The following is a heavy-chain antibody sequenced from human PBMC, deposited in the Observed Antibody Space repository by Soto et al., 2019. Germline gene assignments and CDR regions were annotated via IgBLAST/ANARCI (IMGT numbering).Heavy chain of an antibody. Sequence: PGGSLRLSCVASEFAFNTYAIHWVRQAPGQGLEWVAVIWYDGRNKYYAESVKGRFTISRDNSENTVSLQMNSLRPDDTAVYYCARTYECAKSDCYRAFDIWGQGTMVTVSS. V-gene: IGHV3-33*01. J-gene: IGHJ3*02. CDR1: EFAFNTYA. D-gene: IGHD2-21*02. CDR2: IWYDGRNK. CDR3: ARTYECAKSDCYRAFDI.